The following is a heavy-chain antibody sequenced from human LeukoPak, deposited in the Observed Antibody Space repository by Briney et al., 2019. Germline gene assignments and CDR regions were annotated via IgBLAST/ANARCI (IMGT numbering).Heavy chain of an antibody. V-gene: IGHV3-23*01. CDR2: ISGSGGST. CDR1: GFTFSSYA. Sequence: GGSLRLSCAASGFTFSSYAMSWVRQAPGKGLEWVSAISGSGGSTYYADSVKGRFTISRDNSKNTLYLQMNSLRAEDTAVYYCASQVGAISSFDYWGQGTLVTVSS. J-gene: IGHJ4*02. D-gene: IGHD1-26*01. CDR3: ASQVGAISSFDY.